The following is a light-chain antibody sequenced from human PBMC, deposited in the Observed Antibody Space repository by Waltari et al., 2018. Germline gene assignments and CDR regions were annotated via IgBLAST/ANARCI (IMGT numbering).Light chain of an antibody. CDR1: ESISLY. CDR3: QQSLTTPYT. Sequence: IQLTQSPSSLSASVGGRVTITCRASESISLYLNWYQQKPGKAPNLLLYGASALRTGVPSRFSGSGSGTDFTLTITSLQPDDFAVYICQQSLTTPYTFGQGTKLE. J-gene: IGKJ2*01. V-gene: IGKV1-39*01. CDR2: GAS.